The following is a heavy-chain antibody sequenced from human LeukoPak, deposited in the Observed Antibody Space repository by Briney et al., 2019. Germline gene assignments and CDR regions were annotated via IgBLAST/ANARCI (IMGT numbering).Heavy chain of an antibody. CDR2: IYSGGST. CDR1: GFTVGSNY. CDR3: ARAAYDFWSGSNRHAFDI. J-gene: IGHJ3*02. D-gene: IGHD3-3*01. Sequence: GGSLRLSCAASGFTVGSNYMSWVRQAPGKGLEWVSVIYSGGSTYYADSVKGRFTISRDNSKNTLYLQMNSLRAEDTAVYYCARAAYDFWSGSNRHAFDIWGQGTMVTVSS. V-gene: IGHV3-66*01.